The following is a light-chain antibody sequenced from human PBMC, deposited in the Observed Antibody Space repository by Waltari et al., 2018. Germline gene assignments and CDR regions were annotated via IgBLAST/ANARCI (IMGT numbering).Light chain of an antibody. J-gene: IGKJ2*01. V-gene: IGKV1-13*02. Sequence: AIQLPQSPSSLSASVGDRVTITCRASQGITTTLAWYQQKAGKPPKLLIYDASTLESGVPSRFSGSGSGTDFTLTINSLQPEDVATYYCQQFNGYPVTLGQGTKIQIK. CDR2: DAS. CDR3: QQFNGYPVT. CDR1: QGITTT.